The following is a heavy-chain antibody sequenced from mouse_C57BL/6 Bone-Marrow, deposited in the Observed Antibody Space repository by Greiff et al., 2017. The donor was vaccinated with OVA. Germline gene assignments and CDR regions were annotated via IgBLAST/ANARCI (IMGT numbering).Heavy chain of an antibody. CDR1: GYTFTSYW. V-gene: IGHV1-50*01. Sequence: VQLQQPGAELVKPGASVKLSCKASGYTFTSYWMQWVKQRPGQGLEWIGEIDPSDSYTNYNQKFKGKATLTVDTSSSTAYMQLSSLTSEDSAVYYCARSPYYYGNRMDYWGQGTSVTVSS. CDR3: ARSPYYYGNRMDY. J-gene: IGHJ4*01. D-gene: IGHD1-1*01. CDR2: IDPSDSYT.